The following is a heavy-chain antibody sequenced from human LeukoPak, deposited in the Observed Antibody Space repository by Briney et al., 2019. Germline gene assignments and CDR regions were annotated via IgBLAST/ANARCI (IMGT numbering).Heavy chain of an antibody. J-gene: IGHJ4*02. Sequence: SVKVSCKXSGGTFSSYAISWVRQAPGQGLEWMGGIIPIFGTANYSQKFQGRVTITTDESTSTAYMELSSLRSEDTAVYYCARDRKKYCGGDCPYHYWGQGTLVTVSS. D-gene: IGHD2-21*02. CDR2: IIPIFGTA. V-gene: IGHV1-69*05. CDR3: ARDRKKYCGGDCPYHY. CDR1: GGTFSSYA.